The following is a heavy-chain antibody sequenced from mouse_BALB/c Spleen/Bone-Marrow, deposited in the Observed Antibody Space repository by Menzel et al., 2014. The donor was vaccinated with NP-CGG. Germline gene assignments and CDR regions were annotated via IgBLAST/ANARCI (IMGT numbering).Heavy chain of an antibody. D-gene: IGHD2-4*01. CDR3: ARHGITRLLDY. CDR2: ISSGGSYT. Sequence: EVKLMESGGGLVKPGGSLNLSCAASGFTFSSYAMSWVRQTPEKRLEWVATISSGGSYTYYPDSVKGRFTISRDNAKNTLYLQMSSLRSEDTAMYYCARHGITRLLDYWGQGTTLTVSS. V-gene: IGHV5-9-3*01. CDR1: GFTFSSYA. J-gene: IGHJ2*01.